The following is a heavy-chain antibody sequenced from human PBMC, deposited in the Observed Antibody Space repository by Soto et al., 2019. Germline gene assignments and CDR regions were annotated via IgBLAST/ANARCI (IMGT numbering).Heavy chain of an antibody. CDR1: GFTLGNYC. D-gene: IGHD6-19*01. CDR2: IKQDGSEK. V-gene: IGHV3-7*05. Sequence: GGSLRLSCAASGFTLGNYCMSWVRQAPGKGLEWVANIKQDGSEKYYVDSVKGRFTISRDNAKNSLYLQMNSLRAEDTAVYYCARDRCSSGCHSPYYFDFWGQGTLVTVSS. CDR3: ARDRCSSGCHSPYYFDF. J-gene: IGHJ4*02.